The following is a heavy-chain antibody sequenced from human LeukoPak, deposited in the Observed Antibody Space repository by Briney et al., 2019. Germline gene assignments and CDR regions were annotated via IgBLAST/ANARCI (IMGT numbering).Heavy chain of an antibody. J-gene: IGHJ4*02. V-gene: IGHV3-21*01. CDR1: GFTLSSYS. CDR2: ISSRSSYI. CDR3: ARVHSYGLDY. D-gene: IGHD5-18*01. Sequence: GGSLRLSCAASGFTLSSYSMNWVRQAPGKGLEWVSYISSRSSYIYYADSVKGRFTISRDNAKNSLYLQMNSLRAEDTAVYYCARVHSYGLDYWGQGTLVTVSS.